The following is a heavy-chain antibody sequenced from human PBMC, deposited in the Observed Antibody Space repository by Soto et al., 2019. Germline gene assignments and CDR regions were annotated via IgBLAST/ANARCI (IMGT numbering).Heavy chain of an antibody. D-gene: IGHD2-21*02. Sequence: QITLKESGPTLVKPTQTLTLTCTFSGLSLSTTGVGVGGFLQPPEKARDGLALIFGEDDKRYSPSLKSRLTITKDTSKNQVVLTMTNMDPVDTATYYCVQSRCGGDCLQSYSSHSYYGLDVWGQGTTVTVSS. CDR3: VQSRCGGDCLQSYSSHSYYGLDV. V-gene: IGHV2-5*02. CDR1: GLSLSTTGVG. J-gene: IGHJ6*02. CDR2: IFGEDDK.